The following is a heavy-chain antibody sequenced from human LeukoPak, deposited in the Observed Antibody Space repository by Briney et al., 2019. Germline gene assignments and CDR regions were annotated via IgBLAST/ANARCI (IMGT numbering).Heavy chain of an antibody. V-gene: IGHV1-18*01. CDR1: GDTFTSYG. CDR3: ARPADSGSLNYHYYGMDV. J-gene: IGHJ6*02. D-gene: IGHD1-26*01. CDR2: ISAYNGNT. Sequence: ASVKVSCKASGDTFTSYGISWVSQAPGQGLEWMGWISAYNGNTNYAQKLRGRVTMTTDTSTSTAYMEMRSLRSDDTAVYYCARPADSGSLNYHYYGMDVWGQGTTVTVSS.